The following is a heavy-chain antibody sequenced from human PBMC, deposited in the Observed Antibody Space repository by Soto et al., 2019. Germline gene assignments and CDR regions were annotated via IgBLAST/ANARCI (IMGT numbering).Heavy chain of an antibody. CDR3: AASIFYYGMDV. J-gene: IGHJ6*02. CDR2: IYPGDFDT. Sequence: PGESLKIFCWGHGYTFTNYCIGWVRPRPGKGPEWMGIIYPGDFDTKYTPSFQCQVTISADKSITTTYLQWSSLKASDTAIYYCAASIFYYGMDVWGQGTTVTVSS. V-gene: IGHV5-51*01. CDR1: GYTFTNYC.